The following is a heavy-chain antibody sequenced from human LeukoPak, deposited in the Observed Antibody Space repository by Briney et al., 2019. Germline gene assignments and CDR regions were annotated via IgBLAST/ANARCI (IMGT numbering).Heavy chain of an antibody. Sequence: GASVKVSCKAPGYTFTSYGISWVRQAPGQGLEWMGWISAYNGNTNYAQKLQGRVTMTTDTSTSTAYMELRSLRSDDTAVYYCARWRSYGWGSYRYRDGDYWGQGTLVTVSS. J-gene: IGHJ4*02. D-gene: IGHD3-16*02. V-gene: IGHV1-18*04. CDR2: ISAYNGNT. CDR3: ARWRSYGWGSYRYRDGDY. CDR1: GYTFTSYG.